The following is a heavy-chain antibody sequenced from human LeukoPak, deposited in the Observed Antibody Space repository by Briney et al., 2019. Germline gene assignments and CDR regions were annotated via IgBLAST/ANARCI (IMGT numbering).Heavy chain of an antibody. Sequence: SGGSLRLSCAGSGFTFSSHWMTWVRQTPGKGLEWVASIKHDGSEKNYVDSVKGRFTISRDNAKNSLYVEMNNLRGEDTAVYYCAKSPYDHWGQGTLVTVSS. CDR1: GFTFSSHW. CDR2: IKHDGSEK. V-gene: IGHV3-7*03. J-gene: IGHJ4*02. CDR3: AKSPYDH.